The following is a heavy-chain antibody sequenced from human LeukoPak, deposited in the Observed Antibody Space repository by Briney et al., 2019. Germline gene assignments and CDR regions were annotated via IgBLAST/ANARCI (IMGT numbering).Heavy chain of an antibody. CDR1: GYTFTSYG. Sequence: GASVKVSCKASGYTFTSYGISWVRQAPGQGLEWMGWISAYNGNTNYAQKLQGRVTMTTDTSTSTAYMELRSLRSDDTAVYYCARDRGNDFWSGYYDYWGQGTLVTVSS. J-gene: IGHJ4*02. CDR2: ISAYNGNT. V-gene: IGHV1-18*01. D-gene: IGHD3-3*01. CDR3: ARDRGNDFWSGYYDY.